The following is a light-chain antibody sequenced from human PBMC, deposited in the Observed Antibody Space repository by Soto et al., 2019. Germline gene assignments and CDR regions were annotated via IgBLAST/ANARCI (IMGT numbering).Light chain of an antibody. CDR2: KAS. Sequence: DIQMTQSPSTLSGPVGDRVTITCRASQTISSWLAWYQQKPGKAPKLLIYKASSLESGVPSRFSGSGSGTEFTLTISSLQPDDFATYYCQQYNSFGTFGQGTKVDIK. J-gene: IGKJ1*01. CDR3: QQYNSFGT. CDR1: QTISSW. V-gene: IGKV1-5*03.